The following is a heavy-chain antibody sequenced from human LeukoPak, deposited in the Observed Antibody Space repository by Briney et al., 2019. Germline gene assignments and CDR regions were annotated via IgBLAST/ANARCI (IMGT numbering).Heavy chain of an antibody. Sequence: SETLSLTCAVSGGSISSSNWWSWVRQPPGKGLEWIGEIYHSGSTNYNPSLKSRVTISVDTSKNQFSLKLSSVTAADTAVYYCARGSFQPRVDYWGQGTLVSVSS. D-gene: IGHD2-15*01. J-gene: IGHJ4*02. CDR2: IYHSGST. CDR3: ARGSFQPRVDY. V-gene: IGHV4-4*02. CDR1: GGSISSSNW.